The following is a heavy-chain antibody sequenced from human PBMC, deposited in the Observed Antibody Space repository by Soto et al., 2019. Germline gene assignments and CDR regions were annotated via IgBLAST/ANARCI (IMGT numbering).Heavy chain of an antibody. CDR2: IYYSGST. J-gene: IGHJ2*01. CDR1: GGSISSYY. Sequence: QVQLQESGPGLVKPSETLSLTCTVSGGSISSYYWSWIRQPPGKGLEWIGYIYYSGSTNYNPSLISLVTISVDTSKNQFSLKRSSVTAADTAVYYGARHIAARLWWYFDLWGRGTLVTVSS. CDR3: ARHIAARLWWYFDL. V-gene: IGHV4-59*01. D-gene: IGHD6-6*01.